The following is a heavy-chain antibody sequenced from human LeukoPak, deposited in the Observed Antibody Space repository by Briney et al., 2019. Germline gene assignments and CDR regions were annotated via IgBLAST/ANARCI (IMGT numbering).Heavy chain of an antibody. D-gene: IGHD3-10*01. J-gene: IGHJ3*02. CDR2: ISGSGGST. Sequence: PGGSLRLSCAASGFTFSSYGMSWVRQAPGKGLEWVSAISGSGGSTYYADSVKGRFTISRDNSKNTLYLQMNSLRAEDTAVYYCAKRLEELLWFGELLRGDAFDIWGQGTMVTVSS. CDR3: AKRLEELLWFGELLRGDAFDI. V-gene: IGHV3-23*01. CDR1: GFTFSSYG.